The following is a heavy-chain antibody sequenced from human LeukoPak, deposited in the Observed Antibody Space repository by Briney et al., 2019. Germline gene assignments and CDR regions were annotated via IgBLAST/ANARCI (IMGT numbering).Heavy chain of an antibody. D-gene: IGHD6-13*01. CDR1: GGTFSSYA. V-gene: IGHV1-69*04. CDR2: IIPIYCIA. J-gene: IGHJ4*02. Sequence: AVKVSCKASGGTFSSYAISWVRQAPGQGLEWMGRIIPIYCIANYAQKFQGRVTITADKSTSTAYMELSSLRSEDTAVYYYARGIAAAEHPDYWGQGTLVTVSS. CDR3: ARGIAAAEHPDY.